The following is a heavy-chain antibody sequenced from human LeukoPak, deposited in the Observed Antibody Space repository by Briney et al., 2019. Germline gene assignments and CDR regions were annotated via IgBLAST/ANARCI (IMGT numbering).Heavy chain of an antibody. J-gene: IGHJ4*02. CDR2: IYSGGST. V-gene: IGHV3-53*01. CDR3: ARDESFYGSGRYY. CDR1: GFTFSSYA. Sequence: PGGSLRLSCAASGFTFSSYAMSWVRQAPGKGLEWVSVIYSGGSTYYADSVKGRFTISRDNSKNTLYLQMNSLRAEDTAVYYCARDESFYGSGRYYWGQGTLVTVSS. D-gene: IGHD3-10*01.